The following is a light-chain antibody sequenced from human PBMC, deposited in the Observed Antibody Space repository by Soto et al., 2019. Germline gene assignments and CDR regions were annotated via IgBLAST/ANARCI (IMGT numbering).Light chain of an antibody. CDR3: SSYTSSSTPV. CDR2: DVS. V-gene: IGLV2-14*01. CDR1: SSDVGGYNY. Sequence: QSALTQPASVSGSPGQSITISCTGTSSDVGGYNYVSWYQQHPGKAPKLIIYDVSNRPSGVSKRFSGSKSGNTASLTISGLQAEDEADYYCSSYTSSSTPVFGGGTKLTVL. J-gene: IGLJ2*01.